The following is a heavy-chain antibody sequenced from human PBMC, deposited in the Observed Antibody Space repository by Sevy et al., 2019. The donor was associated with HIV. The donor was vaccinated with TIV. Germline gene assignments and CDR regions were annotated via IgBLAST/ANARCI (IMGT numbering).Heavy chain of an antibody. CDR1: GFTFRSYA. CDR2: ITYDGTNK. D-gene: IGHD2-15*01. J-gene: IGHJ4*02. V-gene: IGHV3-30-3*01. CDR3: SRSWLLEGGYYFDY. Sequence: GGSLRLSCAASGFTFRSYAMYWVRQAPGKGLEWVAVITYDGTNKYYADSLKGRFTISRDNSKNTLYLQLPSLRPEDTAAYDCSRSWLLEGGYYFDYWGQGTLVTVSS.